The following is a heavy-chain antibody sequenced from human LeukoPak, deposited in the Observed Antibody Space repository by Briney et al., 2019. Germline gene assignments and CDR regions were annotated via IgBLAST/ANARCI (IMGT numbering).Heavy chain of an antibody. D-gene: IGHD3-10*01. Sequence: ASVKVSCKASGYTFTGYYMHWVRQAPGQGLEWMGRINPNSGGTNYAQKFQGRVTITADESTSTAYMELSSLRSEDTAVYYCARDYMVRGVMGNWFDPWGQGTLVTVSS. V-gene: IGHV1-2*06. J-gene: IGHJ5*02. CDR3: ARDYMVRGVMGNWFDP. CDR2: INPNSGGT. CDR1: GYTFTGYY.